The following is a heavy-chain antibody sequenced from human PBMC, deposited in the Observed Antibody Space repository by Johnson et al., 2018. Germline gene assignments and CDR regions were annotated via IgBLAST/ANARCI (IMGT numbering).Heavy chain of an antibody. J-gene: IGHJ3*02. V-gene: IGHV4-59*01. CDR3: AKDRAGSYFDAFDI. Sequence: QVQLQESGPGLVKPTETLSLTCTVSGGSISSYYWSWIRQPPGKRLEWIGHIYYNGNTNYNPSLKSRVTISLDTSKNQFSMNLTSVTAADTSVYYCAKDRAGSYFDAFDIWGQGTMVTVSS. CDR1: GGSISSYY. CDR2: IYYNGNT. D-gene: IGHD1-26*01.